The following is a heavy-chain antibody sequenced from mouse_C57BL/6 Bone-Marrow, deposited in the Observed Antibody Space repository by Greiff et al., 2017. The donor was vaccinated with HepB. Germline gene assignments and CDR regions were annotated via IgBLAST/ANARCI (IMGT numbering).Heavy chain of an antibody. CDR3: AREGTAQATWAWFAY. CDR2: IYPGSGNT. D-gene: IGHD3-2*02. CDR1: GYTFTDYY. J-gene: IGHJ3*01. V-gene: IGHV1-76*01. Sequence: QVQLQQSGAELVRPGASVKLSCKASGYTFTDYYINWVKQRPGQGLEWIARIYPGSGNTYYNEKFKGKATLTAEKSSSTAYMQLSSLTSEDSAVYFCAREGTAQATWAWFAYWGQGTLVTVSA.